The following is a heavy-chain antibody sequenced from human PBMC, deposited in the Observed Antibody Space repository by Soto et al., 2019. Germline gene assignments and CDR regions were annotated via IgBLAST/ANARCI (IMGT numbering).Heavy chain of an antibody. CDR2: ISAYNGNT. V-gene: IGHV1-18*01. Sequence: GASVKVSCKASGYTFTSYGISWVRQAPGQGLEWMGWISAYNGNTNYAQKLQGRVTMTTDTSTSTAYMELRSLRSDDTAVYYCARDPGGVTIFGVAYDYWGQGTLVTVSS. CDR3: ARDPGGVTIFGVAYDY. D-gene: IGHD3-3*01. J-gene: IGHJ4*02. CDR1: GYTFTSYG.